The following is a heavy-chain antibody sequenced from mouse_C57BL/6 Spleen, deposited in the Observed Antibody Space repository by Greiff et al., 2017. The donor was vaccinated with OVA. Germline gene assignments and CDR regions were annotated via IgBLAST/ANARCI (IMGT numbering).Heavy chain of an antibody. J-gene: IGHJ4*01. V-gene: IGHV5-4*03. CDR3: ARRSNYAYAMDY. CDR2: ISDGGSYT. Sequence: DVKLVESGGGLVKPGGSLKLSCAASGFTFSSYAMSWVRQTPEKRLEWVATISDGGSYTYYPDNVKGRFTISRDNAKNNLYLQMSHLKSEDTAMYYCARRSNYAYAMDYWGQGTSVTVSS. CDR1: GFTFSSYA. D-gene: IGHD2-5*01.